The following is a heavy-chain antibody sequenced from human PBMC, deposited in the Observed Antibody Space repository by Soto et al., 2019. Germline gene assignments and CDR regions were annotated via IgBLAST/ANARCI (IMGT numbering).Heavy chain of an antibody. CDR2: IYHSGST. Sequence: TSETLSLTCAVSGGSISSSNLWNWVRQPPGKGLEWIGQIYHSGSTNYNPSLNSRVTISVDKSKNQFSLKLSSVTAADTAVYYCARAGRGYCSGGSCYSGLYGMDVWGQGTTVTVSS. V-gene: IGHV4-4*02. CDR3: ARAGRGYCSGGSCYSGLYGMDV. CDR1: GGSISSSNL. D-gene: IGHD2-15*01. J-gene: IGHJ6*02.